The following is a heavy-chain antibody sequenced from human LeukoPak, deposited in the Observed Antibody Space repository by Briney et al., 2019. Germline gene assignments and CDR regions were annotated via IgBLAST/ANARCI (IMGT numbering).Heavy chain of an antibody. CDR3: ARVTMVRGVIISGEIDY. V-gene: IGHV5-51*01. D-gene: IGHD3-10*01. CDR1: GDSFTSDL. Sequence: GEPLKISCKGSGDSFTSDLIGWVRQMPGKGLEWMGVSYPGDSDTRYSPSFQGQVTISTDKSISTAYLQSSSLKASDTAMYYCARVTMVRGVIISGEIDYWGQGTLVTVSS. CDR2: SYPGDSDT. J-gene: IGHJ4*02.